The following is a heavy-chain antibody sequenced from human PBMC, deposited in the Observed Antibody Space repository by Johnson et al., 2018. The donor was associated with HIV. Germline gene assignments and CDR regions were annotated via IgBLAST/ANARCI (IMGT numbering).Heavy chain of an antibody. D-gene: IGHD5-12*01. CDR3: ARSDSGYDAFDI. CDR1: GFTFSSYG. CDR2: ISYDGSNK. J-gene: IGHJ3*02. V-gene: IGHV3-30*19. Sequence: QVQLVESGGGVVQPGRSLRLSCAASGFTFSSYGMHWVRQAPGKGLEWVAVISYDGSNKYYADSVKGRFTISRDNSKNTLHLQMNNVRAEDTAIYYCARSDSGYDAFDIWGQGTMVTVSS.